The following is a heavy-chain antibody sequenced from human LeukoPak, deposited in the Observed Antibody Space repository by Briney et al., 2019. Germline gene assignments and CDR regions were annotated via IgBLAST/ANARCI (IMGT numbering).Heavy chain of an antibody. Sequence: GGSLRLSCAASGFTFSSYAMSWVRQAPGKGLEWVSAIRGSGGSTYYADSVKGRFTISRDNSKNTLYLQMNSLRAEDTAVYYCAKDSSGLNHFDYWGQGTLVTVSS. D-gene: IGHD6-19*01. J-gene: IGHJ4*02. CDR3: AKDSSGLNHFDY. CDR2: IRGSGGST. V-gene: IGHV3-23*01. CDR1: GFTFSSYA.